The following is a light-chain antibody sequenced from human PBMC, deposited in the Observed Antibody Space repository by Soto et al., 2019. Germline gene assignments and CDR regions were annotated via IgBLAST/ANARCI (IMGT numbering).Light chain of an antibody. CDR3: SSYSGGKRWV. Sequence: QSALTQPPSAPGSPGQSVTISCTGTSSDVGGYNHVSWYQQYPGKAPKFMIYEVSKRPSGVPDRFSGSKSGNTASLTVSGLQADDEADYYCSSYSGGKRWVFGGGTKLTVL. J-gene: IGLJ3*02. V-gene: IGLV2-8*01. CDR2: EVS. CDR1: SSDVGGYNH.